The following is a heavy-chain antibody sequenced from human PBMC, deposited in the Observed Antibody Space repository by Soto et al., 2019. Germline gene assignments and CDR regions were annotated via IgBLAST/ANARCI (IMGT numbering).Heavy chain of an antibody. D-gene: IGHD3-22*01. Sequence: SQTLSLTCAVYGGSFSGYYWSWIRQPPGKGLEWIGEINHSGSTNYNPSLKSRVTISVDTSKNQFSLKLSSVTAADTAVYYCARSMIVVPAFDYWGQGTLVTVSS. CDR3: ARSMIVVPAFDY. CDR2: INHSGST. V-gene: IGHV4-34*01. J-gene: IGHJ4*02. CDR1: GGSFSGYY.